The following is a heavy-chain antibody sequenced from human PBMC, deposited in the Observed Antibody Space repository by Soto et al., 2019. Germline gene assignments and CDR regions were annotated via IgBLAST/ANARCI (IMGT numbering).Heavy chain of an antibody. CDR2: ISNGGNT. Sequence: QVQLQESGPGLVKPTQTLSLTCAVSGDSISSGDYFWSWIRQHPGKGLEWIGYISNGGNTFYNPSLKGRITMSLDMSQNQFSLNLNFVTVADTAVYYCARGVEPVTLVVTAFDIWGQGTMVTVSS. V-gene: IGHV4-31*11. D-gene: IGHD2-21*02. CDR1: GDSISSGDYF. J-gene: IGHJ3*02. CDR3: ARGVEPVTLVVTAFDI.